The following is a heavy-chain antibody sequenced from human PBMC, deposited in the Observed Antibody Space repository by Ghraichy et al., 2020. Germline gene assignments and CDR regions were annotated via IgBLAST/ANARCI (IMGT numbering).Heavy chain of an antibody. V-gene: IGHV4-59*01. CDR2: IYYTGST. D-gene: IGHD4-23*01. CDR3: ARGGATVVTRFDY. Sequence: SETLSLTCTVSGGSISGYYWSWIRQPPEKGLEWIGYIYYTGSTSYNPSLKSRVTISVDMSKIQFSLKLSSVTAADTAVYYCARGGATVVTRFDYWGQGTLVTVSS. J-gene: IGHJ4*02. CDR1: GGSISGYY.